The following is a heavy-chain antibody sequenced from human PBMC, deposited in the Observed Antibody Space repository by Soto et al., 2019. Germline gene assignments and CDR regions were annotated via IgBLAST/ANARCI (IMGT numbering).Heavy chain of an antibody. Sequence: GGSLRLSCAASGFTFSSYAMSWVRQAPGKGLEWVSAISGSGGSTYYADSVKGRFTISRDNSKNTLYLQMNSLRAEDTAVYYCAKDRFRGKDPRNFDYWGQGTLVTVSS. V-gene: IGHV3-23*01. CDR1: GFTFSSYA. CDR3: AKDRFRGKDPRNFDY. J-gene: IGHJ4*02. D-gene: IGHD3-10*01. CDR2: ISGSGGST.